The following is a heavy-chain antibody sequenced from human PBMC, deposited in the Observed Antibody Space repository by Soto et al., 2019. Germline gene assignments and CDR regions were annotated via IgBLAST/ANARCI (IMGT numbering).Heavy chain of an antibody. CDR1: GFSFSADGVG. J-gene: IGHJ3*01. CDR2: IYWDDDP. D-gene: IGHD3-16*01. CDR3: AHAFGGTSWPNDAFDV. Sequence: QITLKESGPTLVKPTQTLTLTCIFSGFSFSADGVGVGWIRQPPGKALEWLALIYWDDDPRYRPSLKSRLTITKDSYKSQVVLTMTNMDPLDTATYYCAHAFGGTSWPNDAFDVWGQGTVVTVSS. V-gene: IGHV2-5*02.